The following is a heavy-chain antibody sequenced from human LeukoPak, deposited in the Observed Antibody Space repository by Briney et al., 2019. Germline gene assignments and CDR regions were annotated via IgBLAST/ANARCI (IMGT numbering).Heavy chain of an antibody. CDR3: ARGNGGTRSRYWYFDL. D-gene: IGHD4-23*01. CDR2: ISSSSNFI. J-gene: IGHJ2*01. CDR1: GFTFSSYS. V-gene: IGHV3-21*01. Sequence: GWSLRLSCAASGFTFSSYSMNWVRQAPGKGLEWVSSISSSSNFIYYADSVKGRFTISRDNAKISLYLQMNSLRAEDTAVYYCARGNGGTRSRYWYFDLWGRGTLVTVSS.